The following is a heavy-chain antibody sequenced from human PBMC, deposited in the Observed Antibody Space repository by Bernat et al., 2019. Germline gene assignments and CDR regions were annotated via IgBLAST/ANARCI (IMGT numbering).Heavy chain of an antibody. CDR2: ISGSGGYT. CDR3: AKNRGGPNSAFDI. D-gene: IGHD1-14*01. CDR1: GFTFSSYA. V-gene: IGHV3-23*04. J-gene: IGHJ3*02. Sequence: EVQLVESGGGLVQPGGSLRLSCAASGFTFSSYAMSWVRQAPGKGLEWVSGISGSGGYTCYADSVKGRLTITRDNSKSTLYLQMNSLRAEDTAVYYCAKNRGGPNSAFDIWGRGSMVTVSS.